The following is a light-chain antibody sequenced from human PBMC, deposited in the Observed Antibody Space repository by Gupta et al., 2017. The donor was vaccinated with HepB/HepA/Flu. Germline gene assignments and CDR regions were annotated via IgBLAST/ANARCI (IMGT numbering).Light chain of an antibody. CDR3: QQSYSAPT. CDR1: QSIVIY. J-gene: IGKJ4*01. Sequence: DILMTQSPSSLSASVGDRVTITCRASQSIVIYLSWYQQKPGKAPKLLIYAASNLQSGVPSRFSGSGAGTDFTLTINRLQPEDFATYYCQQSYSAPTFGGGTKVEIK. V-gene: IGKV1-39*01. CDR2: AAS.